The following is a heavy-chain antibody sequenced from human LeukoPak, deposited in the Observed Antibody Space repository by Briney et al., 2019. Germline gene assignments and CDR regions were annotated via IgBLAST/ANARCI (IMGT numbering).Heavy chain of an antibody. D-gene: IGHD6-13*01. CDR2: ISSSSSYI. V-gene: IGHV3-21*01. CDR1: GFTFSSYS. Sequence: GGSLRLSCAASGFTFSSYSMNWVRQAPGKGLEWVSSISSSSSYIYYAVSVKGRFTISRDNSKNTLYLQMNSLRAEDTAVYYCAREGIAAAGYDYWGQGTLVTVSS. CDR3: AREGIAAAGYDY. J-gene: IGHJ4*02.